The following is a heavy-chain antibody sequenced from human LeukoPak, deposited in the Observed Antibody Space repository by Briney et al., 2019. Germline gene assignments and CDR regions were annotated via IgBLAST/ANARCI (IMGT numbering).Heavy chain of an antibody. D-gene: IGHD1-26*01. CDR1: GFDFNDFA. CDR2: ISSSGSTI. CDR3: AREGGSYPAYYYYYYMDV. V-gene: IGHV3-11*01. J-gene: IGHJ6*03. Sequence: GGSLRLSCAASGFDFNDFAMTWVRQAPGKGLEWVSYISSSGSTIYYADSVKGRFTISRDNAKNSLYLQMNSLRAEDTAVYYCAREGGSYPAYYYYYYMDVWGKGTTVTVSS.